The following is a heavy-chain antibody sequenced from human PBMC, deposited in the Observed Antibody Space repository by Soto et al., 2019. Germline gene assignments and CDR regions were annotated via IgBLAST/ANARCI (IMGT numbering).Heavy chain of an antibody. CDR2: IYYSGST. CDR1: GGSISRYY. J-gene: IGHJ4*02. V-gene: IGHV4-59*08. CDR3: ARHIAFYGDYPYHFDY. Sequence: PSETLSLTCTVSGGSISRYYWSWIRQPPGKGLEWIGYIYYSGSTNYNPSLNSRVTISVDTSKNQFSLKLSSVAAADTAVYYCARHIAFYGDYPYHFDYWGQGTLVTVSS. D-gene: IGHD4-17*01.